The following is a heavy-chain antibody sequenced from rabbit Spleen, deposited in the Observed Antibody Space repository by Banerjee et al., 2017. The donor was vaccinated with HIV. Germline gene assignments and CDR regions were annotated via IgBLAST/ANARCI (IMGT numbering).Heavy chain of an antibody. CDR2: IYPGGGII. J-gene: IGHJ6*01. D-gene: IGHD8-1*01. CDR1: GSSFSSNW. V-gene: IGHV1S45*01. Sequence: LEESGGGLVKPGGSLTLTCTVPGSSFSSNWICWVRQAPGKGLEWIAYIYPGGGIINYANSVKGRFTISKTSSTTVTLQMTSLTAADTATYFCARDSGSSFSSYGMDLWGQGTLVTVS. CDR3: ARDSGSSFSSYGMDL.